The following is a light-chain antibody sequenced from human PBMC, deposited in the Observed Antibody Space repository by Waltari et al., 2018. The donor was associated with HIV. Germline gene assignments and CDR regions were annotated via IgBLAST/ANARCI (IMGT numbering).Light chain of an antibody. Sequence: QPPSVSAAPGQKVTISCSGSSSNIGNNYVSWYQQLPGTAPKLLIYDNNKRPSGIPDRFSGSKSGTSATLGITGLQTGDEADYYCGTWDSSLSAVFGGGTKLTVL. CDR1: SSNIGNNY. CDR3: GTWDSSLSAV. CDR2: DNN. J-gene: IGLJ2*01. V-gene: IGLV1-51*01.